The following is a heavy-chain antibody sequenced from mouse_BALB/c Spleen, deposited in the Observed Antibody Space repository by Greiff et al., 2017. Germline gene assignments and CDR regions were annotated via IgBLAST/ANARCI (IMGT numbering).Heavy chain of an antibody. CDR2: ISSGSSTI. V-gene: IGHV5-17*02. Sequence: EVMLVESGGGLVQPGGSRKLSCAASGFTFSSFGMHWVRQAPEKGLEWVAYISSGSSTIYYADTVKGRFTISRDNPKNTLFLQMTSLRSEDTAMYYCARSGTADYFDYWGQGTTLTVSS. CDR3: ARSGTADYFDY. CDR1: GFTFSSFG. J-gene: IGHJ2*01. D-gene: IGHD4-1*01.